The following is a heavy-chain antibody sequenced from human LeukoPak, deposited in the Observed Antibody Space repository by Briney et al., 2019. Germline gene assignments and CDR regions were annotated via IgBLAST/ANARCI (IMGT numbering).Heavy chain of an antibody. J-gene: IGHJ4*02. Sequence: ASVKVSCKASGYTFTGYYMHWVRQAPGQGLEWMGWINPNSGGTNYAQKFQGRVTMTRDTSISTAYMELSRLRSDDTAVYYCARDCSSTSCPDYWGQGTLVTVPS. CDR2: INPNSGGT. V-gene: IGHV1-2*02. CDR3: ARDCSSTSCPDY. CDR1: GYTFTGYY. D-gene: IGHD2-2*01.